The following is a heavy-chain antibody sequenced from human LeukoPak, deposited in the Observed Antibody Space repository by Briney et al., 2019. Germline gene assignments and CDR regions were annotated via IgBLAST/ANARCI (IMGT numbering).Heavy chain of an antibody. CDR2: IYTSGST. Sequence: SETLPLTCTVSGGSISSYYWSWIRQPAGKGLEWIGRIYTSGSTNYNPSLKSRFTMSVDTSKNQFSLKLSSVTAADTAVYYCARVRSEPDGVYYFDYWGQGTLVTVSS. CDR3: ARVRSEPDGVYYFDY. CDR1: GGSISSYY. J-gene: IGHJ4*02. D-gene: IGHD3-3*01. V-gene: IGHV4-4*07.